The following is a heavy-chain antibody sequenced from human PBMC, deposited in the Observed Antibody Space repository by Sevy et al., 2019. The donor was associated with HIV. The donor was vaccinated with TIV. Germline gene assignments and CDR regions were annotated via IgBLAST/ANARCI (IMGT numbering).Heavy chain of an antibody. J-gene: IGHJ4*02. CDR2: ISGSGHST. D-gene: IGHD3-9*01. CDR1: GFIFSSFA. CDR3: TTAYSDWSLYDH. V-gene: IGHV3-23*01. Sequence: GGSLRLSCAASGFIFSSFAMSWVRQAPGKGLEWVSAISGSGHSTYNADSVKGRFTISRDISKNTLYLQMNSLKTEDTAVYYCTTAYSDWSLYDHWGQGTLVTVSS.